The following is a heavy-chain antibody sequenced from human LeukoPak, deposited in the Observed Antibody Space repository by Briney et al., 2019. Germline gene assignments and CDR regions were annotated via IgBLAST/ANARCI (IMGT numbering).Heavy chain of an antibody. D-gene: IGHD1-1*01. J-gene: IGHJ4*02. CDR2: IYYSGST. V-gene: IGHV4-59*11. CDR3: ARGGVQGLDY. CDR1: GGSISSHY. Sequence: PSETLSLTCTVSGGSISSHYWSWIRQPPGKGLEWIGYIYYSGSTNYNPSLKSRVTISVDTSKNQFFLKLSSVTAADTAVYYCARGGVQGLDYWGQGTLVTVSS.